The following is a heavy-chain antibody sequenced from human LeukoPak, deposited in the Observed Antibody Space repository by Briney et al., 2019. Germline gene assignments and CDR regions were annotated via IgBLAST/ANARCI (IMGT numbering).Heavy chain of an antibody. CDR2: INPNSGGT. CDR3: ARVKGGSYYAGPKYYYGMDV. V-gene: IGHV1-2*04. D-gene: IGHD1-26*01. Sequence: ASVTVSCTASGYTFTGYYMHWVRQAPGQGLEWMGRINPNSGGTNYAQKFQGWVTMTRDTSISTAYMELSRLRSDDTAVYYCARVKGGSYYAGPKYYYGMDVWGQGTTVTVSS. CDR1: GYTFTGYY. J-gene: IGHJ6*02.